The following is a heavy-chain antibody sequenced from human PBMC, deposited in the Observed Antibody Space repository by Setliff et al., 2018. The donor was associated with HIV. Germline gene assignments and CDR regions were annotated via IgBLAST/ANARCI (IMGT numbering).Heavy chain of an antibody. J-gene: IGHJ4*02. V-gene: IGHV4-59*03. CDR2: VYHSGTT. CDR3: ARVALLNDHILTAPEYVDI. D-gene: IGHD2-15*01. CDR1: GDSISRYY. Sequence: SETLSLTCSVSGDSISRYYWSWIRQSPARGLEWIGYVYHSGTTNFNPSLKSRVTMSLDTSGSQLSLNLRSVTAADTGVYYCARVALLNDHILTAPEYVDIWGQGTQVTVS.